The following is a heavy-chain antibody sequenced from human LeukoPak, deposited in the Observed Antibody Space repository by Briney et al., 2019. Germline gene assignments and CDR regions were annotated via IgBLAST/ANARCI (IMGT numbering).Heavy chain of an antibody. CDR2: IYTSGST. CDR3: ARDAYYYGSGSPYFDY. J-gene: IGHJ4*02. D-gene: IGHD3-10*01. CDR1: GGSISSYY. V-gene: IGHV4-4*07. Sequence: SETLSLTCTVSGGSISSYYWSWIRQPAGKGLEWIGRIYTSGSTSYNPSLKSRVTMSVDTSKNQFSLKLSSVTAADTAVYYCARDAYYYGSGSPYFDYWGQGTLVTVSS.